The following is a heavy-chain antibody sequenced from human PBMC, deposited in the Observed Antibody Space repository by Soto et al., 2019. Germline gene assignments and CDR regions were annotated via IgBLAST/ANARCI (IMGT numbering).Heavy chain of an antibody. Sequence: GGSLRLSCAASGFTFSSYWMSWVRQAPGKGLEWVANIKQDGSEKYYVESVKGRFTISRNNAKNSLYLQMNSLRAEDTAVYYCARAQPEYCNDYWGQGTLVTVSS. V-gene: IGHV3-7*01. D-gene: IGHD2-15*01. J-gene: IGHJ4*02. CDR2: IKQDGSEK. CDR3: ARAQPEYCNDY. CDR1: GFTFSSYW.